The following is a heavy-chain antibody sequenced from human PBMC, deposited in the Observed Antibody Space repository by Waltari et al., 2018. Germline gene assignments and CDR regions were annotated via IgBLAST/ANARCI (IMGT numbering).Heavy chain of an antibody. J-gene: IGHJ4*02. CDR1: GFTFRRYG. D-gene: IGHD3-3*01. Sequence: QVHLVESGGGVVQPGRSLRLSCAASGFTFRRYGMHWVRQAPGKGLGWVAIISNDGSKKYYVDSVKGRFTISRDNSKSTLYLQMNSLRAQDTAVYYCAKDDTTIFGVGIDNWGQGTLVTVSS. CDR2: ISNDGSKK. CDR3: AKDDTTIFGVGIDN. V-gene: IGHV3-30*18.